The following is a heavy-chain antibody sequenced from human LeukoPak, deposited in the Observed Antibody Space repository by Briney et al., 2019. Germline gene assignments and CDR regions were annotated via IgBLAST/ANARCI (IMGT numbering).Heavy chain of an antibody. CDR3: ARNFFTYYYDSSPPDV. V-gene: IGHV5-51*01. CDR1: GYSFSSYW. Sequence: GESLKISCKGSGYSFSSYWIAWVRQMPGKGLEWMGIIYPGDSEGDSDTRYSPSFQGQVTISADKSIRTAYLQWSSLKASDSAMYYCARNFFTYYYDSSPPDVWGQGTTVTVSS. D-gene: IGHD3-22*01. CDR2: IYPGDSEGDSDT. J-gene: IGHJ6*02.